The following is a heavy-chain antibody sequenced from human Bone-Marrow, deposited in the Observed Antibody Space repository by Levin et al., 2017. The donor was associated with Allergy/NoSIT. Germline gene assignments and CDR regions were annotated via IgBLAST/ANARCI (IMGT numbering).Heavy chain of an antibody. CDR1: GASVSSGSYY. CDR3: SRLASVWFYFDS. Sequence: PSETLSLTCSVSGASVSSGSYYWSWLRQPSGMGLEWIGYVSNSGSTSYNLSVESRVTMSVDTSKNHFSLSPRSVTAADAAAYFCSRLASVWFYFDSWGRGTRVTVSS. D-gene: IGHD2-21*01. V-gene: IGHV4-61*03. CDR2: VSNSGST. J-gene: IGHJ4*02.